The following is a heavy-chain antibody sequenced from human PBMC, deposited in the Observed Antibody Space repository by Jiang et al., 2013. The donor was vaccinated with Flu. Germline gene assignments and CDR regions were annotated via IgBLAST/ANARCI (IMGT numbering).Heavy chain of an antibody. D-gene: IGHD2-21*01. V-gene: IGHV3-30*18. Sequence: VISFDGNNKYYADSVKGRFTISRDNSNNTVSLHMNRLRLEDTAVYYCAKDLTLYCGGDCSVFDYWGRGTLVTVSS. CDR3: AKDLTLYCGGDCSVFDY. CDR2: ISFDGNNK. J-gene: IGHJ4*02.